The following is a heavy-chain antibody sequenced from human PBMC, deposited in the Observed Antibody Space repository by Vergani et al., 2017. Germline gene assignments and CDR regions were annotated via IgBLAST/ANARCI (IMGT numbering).Heavy chain of an antibody. Sequence: DVHLAESGGGFFQPGGSLRLSCSASGFSFNSYWMHWVRQVPGKGRLWVSRIKSDGNITAYADSVKGRFTISRDNDQNTLYLKMNSLRVEDTGVYYCAIARCIETCYMSNWLDSWGQGTLITVSS. CDR2: IKSDGNIT. CDR1: GFSFNSYW. CDR3: AIARCIETCYMSNWLDS. V-gene: IGHV3-74*03. J-gene: IGHJ5*01. D-gene: IGHD3-9*01.